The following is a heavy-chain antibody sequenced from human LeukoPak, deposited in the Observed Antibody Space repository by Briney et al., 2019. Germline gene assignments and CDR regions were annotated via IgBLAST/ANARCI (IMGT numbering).Heavy chain of an antibody. CDR3: ANLPQAAVDHYYIEA. D-gene: IGHD2-15*01. Sequence: PGGSVRLPCTASGFTFRTCGMSWVRQAPGKGLEWVSAISGNGYYTYYADSVRGRFTISRDNSKNTLFLQMNSLRAEDTAVYYCANLPQAAVDHYYIEAWGKGTTVTVSS. J-gene: IGHJ6*03. CDR2: ISGNGYYT. CDR1: GFTFRTCG. V-gene: IGHV3-23*01.